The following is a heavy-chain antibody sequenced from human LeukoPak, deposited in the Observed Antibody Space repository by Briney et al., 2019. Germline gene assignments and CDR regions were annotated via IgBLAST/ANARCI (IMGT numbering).Heavy chain of an antibody. J-gene: IGHJ4*02. Sequence: GGSLRLSCAASGFTFSSYGMHWVRQAPGKGLEWVAFIRYDGSNKYYADSVKGRFTISRDNSKNTLYLQMNSLRAEDTAVYYCAKDPPKVYDSSGYYYGYYFDYWGQGTLVTVSS. CDR3: AKDPPKVYDSSGYYYGYYFDY. CDR2: IRYDGSNK. V-gene: IGHV3-30*02. CDR1: GFTFSSYG. D-gene: IGHD3-22*01.